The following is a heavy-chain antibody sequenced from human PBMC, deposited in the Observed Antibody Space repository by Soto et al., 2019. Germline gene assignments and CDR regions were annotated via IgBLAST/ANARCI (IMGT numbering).Heavy chain of an antibody. CDR1: GFTFSSYG. V-gene: IGHV3-30*18. CDR3: AKDIAPDIVVVVAVYYYYGMDV. CDR2: ISYDGSNK. D-gene: IGHD2-15*01. J-gene: IGHJ6*02. Sequence: GGSLRLSCAASGFTFSSYGMHWVRQAPGKGLEWVAVISYDGSNKYYADSVKGRFTISRDNSKNTLYLQMNSLRAEDTAVYYCAKDIAPDIVVVVAVYYYYGMDVWGQGTTVTVSS.